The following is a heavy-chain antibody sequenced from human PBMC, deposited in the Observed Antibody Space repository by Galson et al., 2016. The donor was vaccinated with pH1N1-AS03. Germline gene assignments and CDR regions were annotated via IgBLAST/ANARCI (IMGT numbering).Heavy chain of an antibody. CDR3: ATYGSGSRGGFDY. J-gene: IGHJ4*02. Sequence: SVKVSCKASGYTFSRYYMHWMRQAPGQGPEWMGVIDPSIGRPTSAQKFQGRVTMTRDTATTTAYMELSSLRSDATAVYYCATYGSGSRGGFDYWGQGALITVSS. D-gene: IGHD3-10*01. CDR2: IDPSIGRP. V-gene: IGHV1-46*01. CDR1: GYTFSRYY.